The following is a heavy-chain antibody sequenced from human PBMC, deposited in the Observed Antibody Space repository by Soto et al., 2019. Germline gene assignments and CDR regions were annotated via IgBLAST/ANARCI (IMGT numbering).Heavy chain of an antibody. CDR3: AHCPASETIFGVVIKQHNWFDP. J-gene: IGHJ5*02. D-gene: IGHD3-3*01. CDR1: GFSLSTSGVG. V-gene: IGHV2-5*02. Sequence: SGPTLVNPTQTLTLTCTFSGFSLSTSGVGVGWIRQPPGKALEWLALIYWDDDKRYSPSLKSRLTITKDTSKNQVVLTMTNMDPVDTATYYCAHCPASETIFGVVIKQHNWFDPSGQGTLVTVST. CDR2: IYWDDDK.